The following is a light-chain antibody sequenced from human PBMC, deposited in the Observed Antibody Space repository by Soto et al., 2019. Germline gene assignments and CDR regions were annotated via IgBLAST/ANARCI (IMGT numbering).Light chain of an antibody. J-gene: IGKJ5*01. CDR1: QTVVGF. CDR2: GAS. Sequence: DIVLTQSPATLSLSPWEIATLSCRASQTVVGFLAWYQQKPGQAPRLLIYGASTRATGTPARFSGSGSGTEFTLTISSLQSEDFAVYFCQQYKSWPPITFGQGTRLENK. V-gene: IGKV3-15*01. CDR3: QQYKSWPPIT.